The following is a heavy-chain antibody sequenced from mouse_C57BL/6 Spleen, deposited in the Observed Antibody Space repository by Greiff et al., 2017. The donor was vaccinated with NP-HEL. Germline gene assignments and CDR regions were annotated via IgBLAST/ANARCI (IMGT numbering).Heavy chain of an antibody. Sequence: VKLVESGAELVKPGASVKISCKASGYTFTDYYINWVKQRPGQGLEWIGKIGPGSGSTYYNEKFKGKATLTADKSSSTAYMQLSSLTSEDSAVYFCARQPLYYGYDGYAMDYWGQGTSVTVSS. V-gene: IGHV1-77*01. D-gene: IGHD2-2*01. CDR2: IGPGSGST. CDR3: ARQPLYYGYDGYAMDY. CDR1: GYTFTDYY. J-gene: IGHJ4*01.